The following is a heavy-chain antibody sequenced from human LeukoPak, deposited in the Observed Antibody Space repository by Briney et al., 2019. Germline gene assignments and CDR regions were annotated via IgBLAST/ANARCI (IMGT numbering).Heavy chain of an antibody. J-gene: IGHJ4*02. CDR2: INADGSTT. V-gene: IGHV3-74*01. Sequence: GGSLRLSCAASGSGFTFNNYWMHWVRQAPGKGLVWVSRINADGSTTSYADSVRGRFTISRDNSKNTLYLQMNSLRAEDTAVYYCARGTWLNKLFDYWGQGTLVTVSS. CDR1: GSGFTFNNYW. D-gene: IGHD1/OR15-1a*01. CDR3: ARGTWLNKLFDY.